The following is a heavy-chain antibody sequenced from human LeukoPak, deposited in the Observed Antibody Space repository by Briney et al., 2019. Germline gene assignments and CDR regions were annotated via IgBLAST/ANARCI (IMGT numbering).Heavy chain of an antibody. CDR2: ISSSSSYI. CDR1: GFTFSSYS. J-gene: IGHJ4*02. V-gene: IGHV3-21*01. CDR3: ARFCSGYDGYYFDY. D-gene: IGHD5-12*01. Sequence: GGSLRLSCAASGFTFSSYSMNWVRQAPGKGLEWVSSISSSSSYIYYADSVKGRFTISRDNAKNSLYLQMNSLRAEDTAVYYCARFCSGYDGYYFDYWGQGTLVTVSS.